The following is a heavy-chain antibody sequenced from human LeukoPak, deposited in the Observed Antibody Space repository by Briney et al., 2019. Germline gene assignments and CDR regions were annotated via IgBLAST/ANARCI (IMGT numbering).Heavy chain of an antibody. CDR2: ISDSGDST. J-gene: IGHJ5*01. CDR3: AKEPTIRYDPNWFDS. CDR1: GFTFNSYA. V-gene: IGHV3-23*01. Sequence: PGGSLRLSCAASGFTFNSYAMSWVRQAPGKGLEWDSSISDSGDSTYYADSVKGRFTVSRDNSKNTLCLQMNSLRADDTAVYYCAKEPTIRYDPNWFDSWGQGTLVTVSS. D-gene: IGHD1-14*01.